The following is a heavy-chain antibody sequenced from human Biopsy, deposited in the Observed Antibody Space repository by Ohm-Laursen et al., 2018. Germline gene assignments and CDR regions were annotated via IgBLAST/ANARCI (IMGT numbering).Heavy chain of an antibody. V-gene: IGHV1-69*01. CDR2: IIPMFGTA. CDR3: ARGPHSGSHSCFDY. J-gene: IGHJ4*02. Sequence: SANASCKVSGGTFINYAISWVRQAPGQGLEWMGGIIPMFGTANYAQMFQCRVTISADESTSTSYMELSSLTTEDTAIYYCARGPHSGSHSCFDYWGRGTLVTVSS. D-gene: IGHD1-26*01. CDR1: GGTFINYA.